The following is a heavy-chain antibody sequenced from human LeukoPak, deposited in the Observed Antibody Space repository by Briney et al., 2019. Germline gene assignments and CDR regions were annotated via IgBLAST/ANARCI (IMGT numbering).Heavy chain of an antibody. CDR3: ARGGYDYVWGSYRYTTPQHLDY. CDR2: IKQDGSEK. CDR1: GFTFSSYW. J-gene: IGHJ4*02. V-gene: IGHV3-7*01. D-gene: IGHD3-16*02. Sequence: GGSLRLSCAASGFTFSSYWMSWVRQAPGKGLEWVANIKQDGSEKYYVDSVKGRFTISRDNAKNSLYLQMNSLRAEDTAVYYCARGGYDYVWGSYRYTTPQHLDYWGQGTLVTVSS.